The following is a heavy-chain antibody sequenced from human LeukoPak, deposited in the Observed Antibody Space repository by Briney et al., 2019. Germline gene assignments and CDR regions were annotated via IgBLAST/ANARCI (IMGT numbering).Heavy chain of an antibody. CDR2: IYYSGST. CDR1: GGSISSGGYY. D-gene: IGHD4-17*01. Sequence: LSQTLSLTCTVSGGSISSGGYYWSWIRQPPGEGLEWIGYIYYSGSTYYHPSLKSRVTISLDTSKNQFSLKLSSVTAADTAVYHCARVTTVTTSFHFDYWGQGTLVTVSS. CDR3: ARVTTVTTSFHFDY. V-gene: IGHV4-30-4*01. J-gene: IGHJ4*02.